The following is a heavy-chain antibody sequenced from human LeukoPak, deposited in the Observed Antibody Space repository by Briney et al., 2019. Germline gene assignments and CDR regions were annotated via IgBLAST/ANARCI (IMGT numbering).Heavy chain of an antibody. J-gene: IGHJ3*02. CDR1: GFTFSSYA. D-gene: IGHD3-22*01. CDR3: ARSITMIVVVRGPPDAFDI. V-gene: IGHV3-30-3*01. CDR2: ISYDGSNK. Sequence: PGRSLRLSCAASGFTFSSYAMHWVRQAPGKGLEWVAVISYDGSNKYYADSVKGRFTISRDNSKNTLYLQMNSLRAEDTAVYYCARSITMIVVVRGPPDAFDIWGQGTMVTVSS.